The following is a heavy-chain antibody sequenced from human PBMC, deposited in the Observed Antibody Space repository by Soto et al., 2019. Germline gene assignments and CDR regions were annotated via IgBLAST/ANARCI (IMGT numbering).Heavy chain of an antibody. D-gene: IGHD6-13*01. CDR1: GFIPSSYA. CDR3: AKDAIMVSSSFNYFDF. J-gene: IGHJ4*02. V-gene: IGHV3-23*01. CDR2: ISGSGGAT. Sequence: GGSLRLSFVVSGFIPSSYAMSWVRQAPGKGLEWVSGISGSGGATSYADSVKGRFTISRDNSKNTLYLQMNSLSAEDTAIYYCAKDAIMVSSSFNYFDFWGQGALVTVSS.